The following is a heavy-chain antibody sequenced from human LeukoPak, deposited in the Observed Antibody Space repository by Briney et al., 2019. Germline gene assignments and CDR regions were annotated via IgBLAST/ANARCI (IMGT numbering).Heavy chain of an antibody. J-gene: IGHJ1*01. CDR1: GYTFTGYY. V-gene: IGHV1-2*02. D-gene: IGHD3-22*01. CDR2: INPNSGDT. CDR3: ARGYYDSSDFEYFQH. Sequence: VSVKVSCKASGYTFTGYYMHWVRQAPGQGLEWMAWINPNSGDTNFAQKFQGRVTMTRDTSISTVCMELSRLRSDDTAVFFCARGYYDSSDFEYFQHWGQGTLVTVSS.